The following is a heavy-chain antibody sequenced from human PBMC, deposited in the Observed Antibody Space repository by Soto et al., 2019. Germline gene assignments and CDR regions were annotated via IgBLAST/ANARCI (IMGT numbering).Heavy chain of an antibody. J-gene: IGHJ6*02. D-gene: IGHD2-15*01. CDR3: AREGYGGKGKYYYYGMDV. V-gene: IGHV3-33*01. Sequence: PGGSLRLPCAASGFTFSSYGMHWVRQAPGKGLEWVAVIWYDGSNKYYADSVKGRFTISRDNSKNTLYLQMNSLRAEDTAVYYCAREGYGGKGKYYYYGMDVWGQGSTVTVSS. CDR1: GFTFSSYG. CDR2: IWYDGSNK.